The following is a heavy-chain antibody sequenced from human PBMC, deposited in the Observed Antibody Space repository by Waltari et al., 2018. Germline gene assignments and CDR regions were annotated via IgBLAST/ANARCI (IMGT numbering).Heavy chain of an antibody. D-gene: IGHD3-16*01. CDR1: GYTFTGYY. J-gene: IGHJ6*03. CDR3: AGGGAPYYYYYYMDV. Sequence: QVQLVQSGAEVKKPGASVKVSCKASGYTFTGYYMHWVRQAPGQGLEWMGRINPNSGGTNYAQKFQGRVTMTRDTSISTAYMELSRLRSDDTAVYYCAGGGAPYYYYYYMDVWGKGTTVTVSS. V-gene: IGHV1-2*06. CDR2: INPNSGGT.